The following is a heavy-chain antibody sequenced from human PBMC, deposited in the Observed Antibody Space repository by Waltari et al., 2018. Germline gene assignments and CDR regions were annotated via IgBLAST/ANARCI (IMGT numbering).Heavy chain of an antibody. CDR1: GFTFSSYA. Sequence: EVQLLESGGGLVQPGGSLRLSCAASGFTFSSYAMSWVRQAPGKGLEWVSVIYSGGSTYYADSVKGRFTISRDNSKNTLYLQMNSLRAEDTAVYYCATPVTPSDYYMDVWGKGTTVTVSS. CDR2: IYSGGST. J-gene: IGHJ6*03. D-gene: IGHD4-4*01. V-gene: IGHV3-23*03. CDR3: ATPVTPSDYYMDV.